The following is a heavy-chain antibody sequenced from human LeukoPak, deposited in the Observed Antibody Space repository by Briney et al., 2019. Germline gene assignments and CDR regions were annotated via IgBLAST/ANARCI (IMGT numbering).Heavy chain of an antibody. CDR2: ISSSSSYI. J-gene: IGHJ4*02. V-gene: IGHV3-21*01. Sequence: PGGSLRLSCAASGFTFSSYSMNWVRQAPGKGLEWVSSISSSSSYIYYADSVKGRFTISRDNAKNSLYLQMNSLRAEDTAVYYCARADIAAPSPSYFDYWGQGTLVTVSS. D-gene: IGHD6-6*01. CDR3: ARADIAAPSPSYFDY. CDR1: GFTFSSYS.